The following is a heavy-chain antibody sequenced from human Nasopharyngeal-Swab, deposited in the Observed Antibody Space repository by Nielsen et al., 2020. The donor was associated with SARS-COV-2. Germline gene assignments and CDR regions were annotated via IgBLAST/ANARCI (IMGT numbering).Heavy chain of an antibody. D-gene: IGHD6-13*01. CDR2: ISSSSSYT. CDR3: ARGQESYSSSWLNWYFDL. V-gene: IGHV3-11*06. CDR1: GFTFSDYY. J-gene: IGHJ2*01. Sequence: GESLKISCAASGFTFSDYYMSWIRQAPGKGLEWVSYISSSSSYTNYADSVKGRFTISRDNAKNSLYLQVNSLRAEDTAVYYCARGQESYSSSWLNWYFDLWGRGTLVTVSS.